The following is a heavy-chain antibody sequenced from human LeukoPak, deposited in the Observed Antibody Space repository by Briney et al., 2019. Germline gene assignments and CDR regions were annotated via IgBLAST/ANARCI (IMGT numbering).Heavy chain of an antibody. Sequence: LEWIGYIYYSGSTNYNPSLKSRVTISVDTSKNQFSLKLSSVTAADTAVYYCARGTTSHYDILTGYYHPIDYWGQGTLVTVSS. J-gene: IGHJ4*02. D-gene: IGHD3-9*01. CDR3: ARGTTSHYDILTGYYHPIDY. V-gene: IGHV4-59*08. CDR2: IYYSGST.